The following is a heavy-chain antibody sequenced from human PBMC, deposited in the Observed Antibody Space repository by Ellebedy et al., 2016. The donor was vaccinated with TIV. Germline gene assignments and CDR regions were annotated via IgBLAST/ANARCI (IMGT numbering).Heavy chain of an antibody. D-gene: IGHD2-2*01. V-gene: IGHV3-74*01. Sequence: PGGSLRLSCAASGFTFSGYWMHWVRQAPGKGLVWVSRINTDGTSRSYADSVKGRFTISRDNAKNTLYLQMNSLRAEDTAVYYCVRDNQHAFDTWGQGTMVTVSS. CDR3: VRDNQHAFDT. CDR1: GFTFSGYW. CDR2: INTDGTSR. J-gene: IGHJ3*02.